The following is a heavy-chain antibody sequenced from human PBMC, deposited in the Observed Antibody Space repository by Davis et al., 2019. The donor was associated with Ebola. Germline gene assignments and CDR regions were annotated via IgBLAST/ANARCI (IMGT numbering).Heavy chain of an antibody. J-gene: IGHJ5*02. V-gene: IGHV3-11*04. CDR2: IDTSGTVI. CDR1: GFTFSAYY. CDR3: ARGYYDFWSGFPRRFDP. Sequence: GESPNISCAASGFTFSAYYVHWIRQAPGKGLEWLSYIDTSGTVIYYADSVKGRFTISRDNAKKSLYLQMNSLRAEDTAVYYCARGYYDFWSGFPRRFDPWGQGTLVTVSS. D-gene: IGHD3-3*01.